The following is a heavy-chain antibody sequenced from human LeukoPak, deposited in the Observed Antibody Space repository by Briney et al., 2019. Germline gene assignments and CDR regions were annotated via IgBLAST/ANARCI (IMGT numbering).Heavy chain of an antibody. CDR1: GFTFSSYA. Sequence: GRSLRLSCAASGFTFSSYAMHWVRQAPGKGLEWVAVISYDGSNKYYADSVKGRFTISRDNSKNTLFLQMNSLRPEDTAVYYCAKTLQFLFPGAFDIWGRGTMVTVSS. CDR3: AKTLQFLFPGAFDI. J-gene: IGHJ3*02. D-gene: IGHD2/OR15-2a*01. CDR2: ISYDGSNK. V-gene: IGHV3-30*04.